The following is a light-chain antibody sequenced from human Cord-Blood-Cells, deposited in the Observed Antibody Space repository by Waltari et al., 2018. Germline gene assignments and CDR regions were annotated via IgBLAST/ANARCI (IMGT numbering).Light chain of an antibody. Sequence: EIVLTQSPATLSLSPGERATLSCRASQSVRSYLAWYQQKPGQAPRVLIYDASNKATGIPARFSGSGSGTDFTLTISSLEPEDFAVYYCQQRSNWWTFGQGTKVEIK. J-gene: IGKJ1*01. CDR2: DAS. CDR1: QSVRSY. CDR3: QQRSNWWT. V-gene: IGKV3-11*01.